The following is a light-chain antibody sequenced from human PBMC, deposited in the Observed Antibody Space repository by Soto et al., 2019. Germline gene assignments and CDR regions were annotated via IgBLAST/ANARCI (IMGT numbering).Light chain of an antibody. CDR1: INDVGGYNS. Sequence: QSVLTQPRSVSGSPGQSVTISCSGTINDVGGYNSVSWFQHHPGSAPKLMVHSVTQRPSGVPDRFSGSKSGNTASLTISGLQAEDEADYYCCSYAGSYTSYVFGNGTKVTVL. CDR2: SVT. J-gene: IGLJ1*01. V-gene: IGLV2-11*01. CDR3: CSYAGSYTSYV.